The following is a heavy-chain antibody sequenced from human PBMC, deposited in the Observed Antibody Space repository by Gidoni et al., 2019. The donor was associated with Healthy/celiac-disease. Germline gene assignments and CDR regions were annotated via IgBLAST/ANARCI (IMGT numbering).Heavy chain of an antibody. J-gene: IGHJ6*02. CDR1: GGSLSSGGYY. Sequence: QVQLQESGPGLVKPSQTLSLTCTVSGGSLSSGGYYWSWSRQPPGKGLEWIGYIYYSGSTYYNPSLKSRVTISVDTSKNQFSLKLSSVTAADTAVYYCARDRSSSWSTGIGSTGGMDVWGQGTTVTVSS. V-gene: IGHV4-31*03. D-gene: IGHD6-13*01. CDR3: ARDRSSSWSTGIGSTGGMDV. CDR2: IYYSGST.